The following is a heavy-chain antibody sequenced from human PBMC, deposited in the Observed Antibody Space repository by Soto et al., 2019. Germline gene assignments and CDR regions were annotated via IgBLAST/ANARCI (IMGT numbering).Heavy chain of an antibody. CDR3: ARGPGSLRP. D-gene: IGHD1-1*01. J-gene: IGHJ5*02. Sequence: GGSLRLSCAASGFTFSSYSMNWVRQAPGKGLEWVSSISSRSSYIYYTDSVKGRFTISRDNAKKSLYLHMNSLRAEDTAVYYCARGPGSLRPWGQGTLVTVSS. V-gene: IGHV3-21*01. CDR2: ISSRSSYI. CDR1: GFTFSSYS.